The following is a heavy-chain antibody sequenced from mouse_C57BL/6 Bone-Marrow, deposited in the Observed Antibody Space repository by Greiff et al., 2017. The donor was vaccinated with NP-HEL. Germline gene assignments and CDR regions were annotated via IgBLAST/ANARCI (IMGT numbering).Heavy chain of an antibody. CDR1: GYTFTDYY. D-gene: IGHD1-1*01. Sequence: EVQLQQSGPVLVKPGASVKMSCKASGYTFTDYYMNWVKQSHGKSLEWIGVINPYNGGTSYNQKFKGKATLTVDKSSSTAYMELNSLTSEDSAVYYCARSSYYYGSSSFAYWGQGTLVTVSA. CDR3: ARSSYYYGSSSFAY. CDR2: INPYNGGT. J-gene: IGHJ3*01. V-gene: IGHV1-19*01.